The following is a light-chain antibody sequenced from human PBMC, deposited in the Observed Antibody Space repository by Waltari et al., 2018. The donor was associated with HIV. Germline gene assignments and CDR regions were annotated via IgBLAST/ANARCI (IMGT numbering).Light chain of an antibody. V-gene: IGKV3-15*01. CDR2: GAS. Sequence: EIMMTQSPGTLSVSPGERATLSCRASQSVSSNLAWYQQKPGQAPRLLTYGASTRATGMPARVSGSGSGTEFSLTISSLQSEDFAVYYCQQYHHWPLTFGQGTRLEIK. J-gene: IGKJ5*01. CDR3: QQYHHWPLT. CDR1: QSVSSN.